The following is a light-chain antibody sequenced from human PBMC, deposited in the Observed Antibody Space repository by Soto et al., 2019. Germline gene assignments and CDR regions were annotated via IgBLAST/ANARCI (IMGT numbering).Light chain of an antibody. J-gene: IGKJ1*01. V-gene: IGKV1-5*01. CDR1: QSVGTW. CDR2: DAS. Sequence: DIQMTQSPSTLSASVGDRVTITCRASQSVGTWLAWYQQKPGKAPELLISDASSLESGVPSRFSGSGSGTEFTLTISSLLPDDFATYYCQQYNTDSSGAFGQGTKVEIK. CDR3: QQYNTDSSGA.